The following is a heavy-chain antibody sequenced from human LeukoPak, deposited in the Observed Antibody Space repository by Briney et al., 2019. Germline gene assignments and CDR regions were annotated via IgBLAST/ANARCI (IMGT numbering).Heavy chain of an antibody. CDR2: IYYSGST. CDR3: ARRPDYYDSSGYEGVWSKFDY. J-gene: IGHJ4*02. D-gene: IGHD3-22*01. CDR1: GGSISSSSYY. Sequence: SETLSLTCTVSGGSISSSSYYWGWIRQPPGKGLEWIGSIYYSGSTYYNPSLKSRVTIPVDTSKNQFSLKLSSVTAADTAVYYCARRPDYYDSSGYEGVWSKFDYWGQGTLVTVSS. V-gene: IGHV4-39*07.